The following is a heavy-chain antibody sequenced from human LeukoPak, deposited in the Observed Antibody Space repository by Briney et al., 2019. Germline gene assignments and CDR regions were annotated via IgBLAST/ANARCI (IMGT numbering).Heavy chain of an antibody. J-gene: IGHJ6*02. D-gene: IGHD3-10*01. V-gene: IGHV1-18*01. CDR1: GYTFTTYG. CDR2: ISAYNGKT. CDR3: ARGRRPLLLWFGELGMDV. Sequence: ASVKVSCKASGYTFTTYGISWVRQAPGQGLEWMGWISAYNGKTNYAQKFQGRVTITADESTSTAYMELSSLRSEDTAVYYCARGRRPLLLWFGELGMDVWGQGTTVTVSS.